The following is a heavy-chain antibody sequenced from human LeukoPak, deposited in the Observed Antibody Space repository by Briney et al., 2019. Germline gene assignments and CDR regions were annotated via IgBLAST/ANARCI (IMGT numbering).Heavy chain of an antibody. D-gene: IGHD5-18*01. Sequence: PGGSLRLSCAASGFTFSSYAMHWVRQAPGKGLEWVALISYDGSNKYYADSVKGRFTISRDNSKNTLYLQMNSLRAEDTAVYYCAREPKRGYSLDYWGQGTLVTVSS. J-gene: IGHJ4*02. V-gene: IGHV3-30-3*01. CDR2: ISYDGSNK. CDR1: GFTFSSYA. CDR3: AREPKRGYSLDY.